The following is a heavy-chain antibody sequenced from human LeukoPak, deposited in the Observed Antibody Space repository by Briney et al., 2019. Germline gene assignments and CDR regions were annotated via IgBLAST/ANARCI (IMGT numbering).Heavy chain of an antibody. CDR2: LYTDDTT. V-gene: IGHV3-53*01. D-gene: IGHD1-1*01. CDR1: GSTVSSNY. Sequence: GGSLRLSCVASGSTVSSNYMSWVRQAPGKGLEWVSLLYTDDTTYYADSVEGRFTISRDDSKNTIYLQMNSLRAEDTAVYYCARGGVNYWNPRYWGQGTLVTVSS. J-gene: IGHJ4*02. CDR3: ARGGVNYWNPRY.